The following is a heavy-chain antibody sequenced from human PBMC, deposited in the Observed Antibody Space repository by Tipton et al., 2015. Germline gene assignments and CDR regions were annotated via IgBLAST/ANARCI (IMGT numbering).Heavy chain of an antibody. J-gene: IGHJ3*02. CDR1: GGSVNSANYY. CDR2: ISYTDGA. Sequence: TLSLTCTVSGGSVNSANYYWSWIRQPPGKGLEWIGYISYTDGAHYNPALKSRVTISVDTSKNQFSLKLTSVTAADTAVYYCARLAYCSTDTCPMGGDAFHIWGQGTMVTVSS. V-gene: IGHV4-61*01. CDR3: ARLAYCSTDTCPMGGDAFHI. D-gene: IGHD2-2*01.